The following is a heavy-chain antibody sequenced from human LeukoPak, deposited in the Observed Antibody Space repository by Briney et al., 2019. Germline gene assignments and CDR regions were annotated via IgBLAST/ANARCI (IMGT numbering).Heavy chain of an antibody. CDR1: GFTFSSYA. CDR3: AKRASSGSLPRLFDY. Sequence: PGGSLRLSCAASGFTFSSYAMSWVRQAPGKGLEWVSYISGSGGTTSYADSVKGRVTISRDNSKNTLYLQMNSLRAEDTAVYYCAKRASSGSLPRLFDYWGQGTLVTVSS. J-gene: IGHJ4*02. V-gene: IGHV3-23*01. D-gene: IGHD6-19*01. CDR2: ISGSGGTT.